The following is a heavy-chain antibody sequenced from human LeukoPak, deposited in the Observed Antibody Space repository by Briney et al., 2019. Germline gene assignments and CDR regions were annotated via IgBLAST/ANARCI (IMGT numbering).Heavy chain of an antibody. CDR3: ARDPGHDSSGMGGY. V-gene: IGHV3-21*01. D-gene: IGHD3-22*01. J-gene: IGHJ4*02. CDR1: GFTFSSYS. CDR2: ISSSSSYI. Sequence: PGGSLRLSCAASGFTFSSYSMNWVRQAPGKGLEWVSSISSSSSYIYYADSVKGRFTISRDNAKNSLYLQMNSLRAEDTAVYYCARDPGHDSSGMGGYWGQGTLVTVSS.